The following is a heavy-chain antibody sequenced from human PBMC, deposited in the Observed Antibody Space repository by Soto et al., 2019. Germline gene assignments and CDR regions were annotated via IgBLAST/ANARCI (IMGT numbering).Heavy chain of an antibody. CDR2: IKQDGSED. Sequence: EVQLVESGGGLVQSGGSLRLSCAASGFTFSISWMSWVRQAPGKGLEWVANIKQDGSEDYYGDSVKGRFTISRDKARNSLYLQMNSLRVEDTALYYCARGGERQLVGSWGQGTLVTVSS. D-gene: IGHD6-6*01. V-gene: IGHV3-7*01. CDR3: ARGGERQLVGS. J-gene: IGHJ4*02. CDR1: GFTFSISW.